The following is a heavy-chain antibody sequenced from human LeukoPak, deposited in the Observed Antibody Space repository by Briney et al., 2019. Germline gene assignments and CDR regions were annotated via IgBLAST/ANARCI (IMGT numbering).Heavy chain of an antibody. CDR2: ISSSSSYI. V-gene: IGHV3-21*01. J-gene: IGHJ4*02. Sequence: GGSLRLSCAASGFTFSSYSMNWVRQAPGKGLEGVSSISSSSSYIYYADSVKGRFTISRDNAKNSLYLQMNSLRAEDTAVYYCARDSGIVVVPAAIGYWGQGTLVTVSS. CDR1: GFTFSSYS. D-gene: IGHD2-2*01. CDR3: ARDSGIVVVPAAIGY.